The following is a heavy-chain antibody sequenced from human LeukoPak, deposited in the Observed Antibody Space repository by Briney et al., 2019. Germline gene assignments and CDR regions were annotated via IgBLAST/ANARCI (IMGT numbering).Heavy chain of an antibody. Sequence: GSSVKVSCKASGGTFSSYAISWVRQAPGQGLEWMGGIIPIFGTANYAQKFQGRVTITADESTSTAYMELSSLRSEDTAVYYCARGAVSCSSTSCYVSYYYYTDVWGKGTTVTVS. CDR2: IIPIFGTA. J-gene: IGHJ6*03. CDR1: GGTFSSYA. V-gene: IGHV1-69*01. CDR3: ARGAVSCSSTSCYVSYYYYTDV. D-gene: IGHD2-2*01.